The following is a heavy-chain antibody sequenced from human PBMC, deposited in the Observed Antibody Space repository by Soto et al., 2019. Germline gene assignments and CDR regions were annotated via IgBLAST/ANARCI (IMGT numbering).Heavy chain of an antibody. CDR1: GYTFTSYG. V-gene: IGHV1-18*01. J-gene: IGHJ6*03. Sequence: QVQLVQSGAEVKKPGASVKVSCKASGYTFTSYGISWVRQAPGQGLEWMGWISAYNGNTNYAQKLPGRVTMTTDTSTSTAYMELRSLRSDDTAVYYCARERGVLRYFYLFPGTYYYYYMDVWGKGTTVTVSS. D-gene: IGHD3-9*01. CDR3: ARERGVLRYFYLFPGTYYYYYMDV. CDR2: ISAYNGNT.